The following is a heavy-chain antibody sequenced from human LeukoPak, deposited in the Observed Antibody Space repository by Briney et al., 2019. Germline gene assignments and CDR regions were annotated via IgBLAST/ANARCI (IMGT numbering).Heavy chain of an antibody. J-gene: IGHJ4*02. CDR1: GFTVSSNY. CDR3: ARLFWRTYRIDY. CDR2: IYAGGTT. D-gene: IGHD3-3*01. V-gene: IGHV3-53*01. Sequence: PGGSLRLSCAASGFTVSSNYMNWVRQAPGKGLEWVSVIYAGGTTYYADSVKGRFTISRDNSKNTLFLQMNSLRAEDTAVYYCARLFWRTYRIDYWGQGTLVTVSS.